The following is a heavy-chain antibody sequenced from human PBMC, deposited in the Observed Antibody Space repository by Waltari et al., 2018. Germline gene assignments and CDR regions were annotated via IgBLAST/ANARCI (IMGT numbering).Heavy chain of an antibody. CDR2: ISISDAT. Sequence: EVQLLESGGELVQAGGSLRLSCGVSGFTFHTYAINWVRRATGTGLQWVAAISISDATFHADSVKGRFTISRDTSKDTVYLQMNSLSPDDTAVYYCAKPFYNWDDPLVSWGQGTLVTVSS. CDR1: GFTFHTYA. J-gene: IGHJ5*02. V-gene: IGHV3-23*01. D-gene: IGHD1-20*01. CDR3: AKPFYNWDDPLVS.